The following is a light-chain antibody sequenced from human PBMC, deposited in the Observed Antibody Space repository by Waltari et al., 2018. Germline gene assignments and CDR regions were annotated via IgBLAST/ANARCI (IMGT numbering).Light chain of an antibody. CDR1: SSDIGNYNL. Sequence: QSALTQTPTVSGSPGQSITISCSGTSSDIGNYNLVSWYQQHPGEAPTLMIYDVNKRPSGVSNRFSGSKSGNTAFLTISGLQTADEADYYCCSYAGSAISVFGGGTKLTVL. CDR3: CSYAGSAISV. CDR2: DVN. J-gene: IGLJ3*02. V-gene: IGLV2-23*02.